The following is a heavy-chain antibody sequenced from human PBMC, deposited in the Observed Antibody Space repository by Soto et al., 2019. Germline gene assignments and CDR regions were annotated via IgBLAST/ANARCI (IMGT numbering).Heavy chain of an antibody. CDR2: IYYSGGT. J-gene: IGHJ4*02. Sequence: SKTLSLTCTVPGGSVSSGDYYWSWIRQPPGKGLEWIGYIYYSGGTYYSPSLKSRITISVDTSKNQFSLNLNSVTAADTAVYFCARGNLRRHYLDYWGQGTLVTVSS. CDR1: GGSVSSGDYY. V-gene: IGHV4-30-4*01. CDR3: ARGNLRRHYLDY.